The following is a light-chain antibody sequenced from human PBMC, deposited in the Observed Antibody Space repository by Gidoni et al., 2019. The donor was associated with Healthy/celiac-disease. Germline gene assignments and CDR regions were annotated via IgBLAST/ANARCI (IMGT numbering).Light chain of an antibody. J-gene: IGKJ1*01. CDR1: QSISSW. CDR2: DAS. V-gene: IGKV1-5*01. CDR3: QQYNSYRT. Sequence: DIQMTQSPSTLSASVGDRVTITCRASQSISSWLAWYQQKPGKAPKLLIYDASSLERGVPSMLSGSGSGTEFTLTISILQPDDFATYYCQQYNSYRTFGQXTKVEIK.